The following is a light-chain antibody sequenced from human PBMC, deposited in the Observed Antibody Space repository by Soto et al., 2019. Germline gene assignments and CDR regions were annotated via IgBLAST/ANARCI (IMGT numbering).Light chain of an antibody. V-gene: IGKV1-5*03. J-gene: IGKJ1*01. Sequence: DIQMTPSPSTLSASVRDRVTITCRASQTISSWLAWYQQKPGKAPKLLIYKASTLKSGVPSRFSGSGSGTDFTLTISSLQPEDFATYYCQQSYSTPRAFGQGTKVDIK. CDR1: QTISSW. CDR3: QQSYSTPRA. CDR2: KAS.